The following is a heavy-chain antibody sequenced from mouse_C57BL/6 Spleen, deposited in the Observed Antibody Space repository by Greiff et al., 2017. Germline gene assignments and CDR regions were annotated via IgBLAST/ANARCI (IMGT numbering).Heavy chain of an antibody. CDR3: ARGGYYAMDY. Sequence: VQLQQSGPELVKPGASVKISYKASGYSFTSYYIHWVKQRPGQGLEWIGWIYPGSGNTKYNEKFKGKATLTADTSSSTAYMQLSSLTSEDSAVYYCARGGYYAMDYWGQGTSVTVSS. V-gene: IGHV1-66*01. CDR1: GYSFTSYY. D-gene: IGHD1-1*02. J-gene: IGHJ4*01. CDR2: IYPGSGNT.